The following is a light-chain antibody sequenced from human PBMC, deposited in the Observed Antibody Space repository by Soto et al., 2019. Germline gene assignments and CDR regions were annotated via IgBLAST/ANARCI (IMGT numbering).Light chain of an antibody. CDR1: SSNIGSNT. CDR2: SNN. J-gene: IGLJ3*02. CDR3: AAWDDSLNGWV. Sequence: QPVLTQPPSVSGTPGQRVTISCSGSSSNIGSNTVNWYQQLPGTAPKLLIYSNNQRPSGVPDRFSGSKSGTSASLAISGLQSEDEADYYCAAWDDSLNGWVFGGGIKLTVL. V-gene: IGLV1-44*01.